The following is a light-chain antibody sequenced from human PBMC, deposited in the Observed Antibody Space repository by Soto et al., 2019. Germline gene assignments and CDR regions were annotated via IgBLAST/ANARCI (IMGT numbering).Light chain of an antibody. Sequence: DIQMTQSPSTLSASVGDRVTITCRASQSISTWLAWYQQNPGKAPKLLIYDASSLESGVPSRFSGSGSGTDFTLTISSLQHDDFATYYCQQYNSYWSFGQGTKVDIK. CDR2: DAS. CDR1: QSISTW. CDR3: QQYNSYWS. V-gene: IGKV1-5*01. J-gene: IGKJ1*01.